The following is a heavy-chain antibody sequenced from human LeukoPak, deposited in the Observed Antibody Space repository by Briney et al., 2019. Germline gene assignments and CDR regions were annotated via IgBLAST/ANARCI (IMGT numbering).Heavy chain of an antibody. CDR3: ARDGLTYYYGSGSLDY. J-gene: IGHJ4*02. D-gene: IGHD3-10*01. V-gene: IGHV3-20*04. CDR1: GFTFDDYG. CDR2: INWNGGST. Sequence: GGSLRLSCASSGFTFDDYGMSWVRQAPGKGLEWVSGINWNGGSTGYADSVKGRFTISRDNAKNSLYLQMNSLRAEDTALYYCARDGLTYYYGSGSLDYWGQGTLVTVSS.